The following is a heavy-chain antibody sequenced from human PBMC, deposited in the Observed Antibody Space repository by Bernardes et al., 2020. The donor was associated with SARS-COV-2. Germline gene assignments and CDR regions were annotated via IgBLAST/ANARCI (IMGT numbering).Heavy chain of an antibody. D-gene: IGHD4-17*01. J-gene: IGHJ5*02. V-gene: IGHV3-21*06. Sequence: GSLRLSCAASGFTFSDYPLNWVRQAPGKGLEWVSSISSTSSYIYYADSVRGRFTISRDNARNSLFLQMNSLKVEDTAVYYCATLDYGDPRYSWFDPWGQGTLVTVSS. CDR3: ATLDYGDPRYSWFDP. CDR2: ISSTSSYI. CDR1: GFTFSDYP.